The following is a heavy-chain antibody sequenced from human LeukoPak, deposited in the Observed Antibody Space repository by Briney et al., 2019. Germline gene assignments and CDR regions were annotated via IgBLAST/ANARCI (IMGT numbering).Heavy chain of an antibody. Sequence: SETLSLTCAVSGVSIASYSCHWIRQSPGKGLEDVAAIDSYGTTYYNPSLRSRLNMAVDPSKNQCSLRLNSVTAADTAVYYCARSRSWWALDYWGPGTLVAVSS. D-gene: IGHD6-13*01. CDR3: ARSRSWWALDY. CDR1: GVSIASYS. CDR2: IDSYGTT. V-gene: IGHV4-59*04. J-gene: IGHJ4*02.